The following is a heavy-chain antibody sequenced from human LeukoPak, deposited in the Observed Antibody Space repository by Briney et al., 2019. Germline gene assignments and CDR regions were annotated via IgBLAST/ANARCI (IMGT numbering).Heavy chain of an antibody. D-gene: IGHD6-19*01. CDR2: IYYSGST. CDR1: GFTVSSNY. Sequence: GSLRLSCAASGFTVSSNYMSWIRQPPGKGLEWIGYIYYSGSTNYNPSLKSRVTISVDTSKNQFSLKLSSVTAADTAVYYCARQVRQQWLVTTHDAFDIWGQGTMVTVSS. J-gene: IGHJ3*02. CDR3: ARQVRQQWLVTTHDAFDI. V-gene: IGHV4-59*08.